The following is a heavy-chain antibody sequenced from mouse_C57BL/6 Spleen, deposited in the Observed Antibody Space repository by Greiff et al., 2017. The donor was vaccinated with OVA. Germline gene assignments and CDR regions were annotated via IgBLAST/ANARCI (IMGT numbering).Heavy chain of an antibody. Sequence: EVMLVESGGGLVQPGGSLKLSCAASGFTFSDYGMAWVRQAPRKGPEWVAFISNLAYSIYYADTVTGRFTIARENAKNTLYLEMSSLRSEDTAMYYCARLRSTMITRGYFDVWGTGTTVTVSS. V-gene: IGHV5-15*04. J-gene: IGHJ1*03. CDR3: ARLRSTMITRGYFDV. CDR1: GFTFSDYG. CDR2: ISNLAYSI. D-gene: IGHD2-4*01.